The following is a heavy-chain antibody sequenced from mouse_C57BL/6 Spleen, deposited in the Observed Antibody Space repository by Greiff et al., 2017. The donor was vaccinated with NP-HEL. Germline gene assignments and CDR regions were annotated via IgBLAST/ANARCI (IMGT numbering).Heavy chain of an antibody. Sequence: EVQVVESEGGLVQPGSSMKLSCTASGFTLSDYYMAWVRQVPEKGLEWVANINYDGSSTYYLDSLKSRFIISRDNAKNILYLQMSSLKSEDTATYYCARNSNYGYFDVWGTGTTVTVSS. CDR3: ARNSNYGYFDV. V-gene: IGHV5-16*01. CDR2: INYDGSST. D-gene: IGHD2-5*01. CDR1: GFTLSDYY. J-gene: IGHJ1*03.